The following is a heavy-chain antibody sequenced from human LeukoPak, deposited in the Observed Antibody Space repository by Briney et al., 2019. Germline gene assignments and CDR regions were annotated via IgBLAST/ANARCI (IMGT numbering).Heavy chain of an antibody. Sequence: SETLSLTCTVSGNSISSGDNYWSWIRQPAGKGLEWIGRIYTSGSTNYNPSLKSRVTISGDTSKNQFSLRLSSVTAADTAVYYCARGKNVLRYFDWSRINNWFDPWGQGTLVTVSS. CDR3: ARGKNVLRYFDWSRINNWFDP. V-gene: IGHV4-61*02. CDR1: GNSISSGDNY. CDR2: IYTSGST. J-gene: IGHJ5*02. D-gene: IGHD3-9*01.